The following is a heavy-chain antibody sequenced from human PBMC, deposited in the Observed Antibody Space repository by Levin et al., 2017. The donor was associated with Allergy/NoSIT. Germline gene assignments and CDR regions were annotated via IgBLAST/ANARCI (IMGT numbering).Heavy chain of an antibody. J-gene: IGHJ4*02. CDR1: GFTFSSSD. CDR2: IGTAGDT. D-gene: IGHD5-18*01. Sequence: GALKISCAASGFTFSSSDMHWVRQATGKGLEWVSAIGTAGDTYYPGSVKGRYTISRENAKNSLYLQMNSLRAGDTAVYYCARWDTAMVDFDYWGQGTLVTVSS. V-gene: IGHV3-13*04. CDR3: ARWDTAMVDFDY.